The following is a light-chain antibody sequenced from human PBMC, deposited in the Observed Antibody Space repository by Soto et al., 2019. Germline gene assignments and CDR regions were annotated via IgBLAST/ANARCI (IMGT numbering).Light chain of an antibody. J-gene: IGLJ1*01. V-gene: IGLV2-23*02. CDR1: SSDVGSYNL. Sequence: QSVLTQPASVSGSPGQSITISCTGTSSDVGSYNLVSWYQQHPGKAPKLMVYEVSKRPSGVSNRFSDSKSGNTASLTISGLQAEDEADYYCCSYAGSSYVFGTGTKVTVL. CDR3: CSYAGSSYV. CDR2: EVS.